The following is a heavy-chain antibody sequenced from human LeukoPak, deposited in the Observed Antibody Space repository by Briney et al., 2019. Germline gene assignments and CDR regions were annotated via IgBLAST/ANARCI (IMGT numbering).Heavy chain of an antibody. CDR2: IRGKAYGGTT. J-gene: IGHJ4*02. D-gene: IGHD2-15*01. CDR1: GFSISSNW. Sequence: GGSLRLSCAAPGFSISSNWMSWVRQAPGKGLEWVGFIRGKAYGGTTEYAASVKGRFTISRDDSKSIAYLQMSSLKTEDTAVYYCTRGSPYCSGGSCSFTPYWGQGTLVTVSS. V-gene: IGHV3-49*04. CDR3: TRGSPYCSGGSCSFTPY.